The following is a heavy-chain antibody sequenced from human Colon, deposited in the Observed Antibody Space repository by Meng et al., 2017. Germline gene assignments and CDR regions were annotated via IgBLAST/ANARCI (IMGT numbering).Heavy chain of an antibody. J-gene: IGHJ4*02. CDR2: IYYSAST. CDR3: ARTYYYGRSGYPGASSDY. D-gene: IGHD3-22*01. CDR1: GCAISSAAYY. V-gene: IGHV4-30-4*01. Sequence: QLQLLESGPGLVKPSQTLSLPCTVSGCAISSAAYYWSWIRQPPGKGLELIGYIYYSASTYYSPSLKSRVTLSVDTSKNQFSLQLGSVTAADTGVYCCARTYYYGRSGYPGASSDYWGQGTLVTVSS.